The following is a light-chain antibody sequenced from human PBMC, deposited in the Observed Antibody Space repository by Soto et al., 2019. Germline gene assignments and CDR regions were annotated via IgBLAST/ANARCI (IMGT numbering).Light chain of an antibody. CDR3: QQSYSTLLT. J-gene: IGKJ4*01. CDR2: AAS. V-gene: IGKV1-39*01. Sequence: DIQMTQSPSSLSASVGDRVTITCRASQSISSYLNWYQQKPGKAPTLLIYAASILQSGVPSRFSGSGSGTDFTLTIISLQPEDFATYYCQQSYSTLLTFGGGTKVEIQ. CDR1: QSISSY.